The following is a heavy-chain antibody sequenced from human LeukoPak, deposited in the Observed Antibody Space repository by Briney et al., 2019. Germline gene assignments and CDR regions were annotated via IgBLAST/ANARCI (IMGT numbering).Heavy chain of an antibody. Sequence: SETLSLTCSVSGDSIAATSYYWAWIRQPPGKGLEWIGSIYYSGNTNYDPSLQSRVTISVDTSKNQFSLSLSSVTAADTAVYYCARQIRYTFDPNWFHPWGQGTLVTVSS. D-gene: IGHD3-16*01. J-gene: IGHJ5*02. V-gene: IGHV4-39*01. CDR3: ARQIRYTFDPNWFHP. CDR2: IYYSGNT. CDR1: GDSIAATSYY.